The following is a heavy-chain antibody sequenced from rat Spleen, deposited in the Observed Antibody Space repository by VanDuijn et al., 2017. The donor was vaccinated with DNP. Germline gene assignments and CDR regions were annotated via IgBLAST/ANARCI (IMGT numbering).Heavy chain of an antibody. CDR1: GFTFSDYY. J-gene: IGHJ3*01. V-gene: IGHV5-7*01. D-gene: IGHD1-1*01. CDR3: ATQDSGEDSFPF. Sequence: EVQLVESGGGLVQPGRSLKLSCAASGFTFSDYYMAWVRQAPTRGLEWVATISYDGSRTYYRDSVKGRFTISRDNTENTLYLQMDSLRSEDTATYYCATQDSGEDSFPFWGQGTLVTVSA. CDR2: ISYDGSRT.